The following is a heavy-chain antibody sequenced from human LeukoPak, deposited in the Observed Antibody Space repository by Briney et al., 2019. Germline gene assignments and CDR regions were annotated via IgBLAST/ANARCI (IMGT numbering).Heavy chain of an antibody. J-gene: IGHJ4*02. D-gene: IGHD2-15*01. CDR2: ISSSSSYI. V-gene: IGHV3-21*01. Sequence: GGSLRLSCAASGFTFSSYSMNWVRQAPGKGLEWVSSISSSSSYIYYADSVKGRFTISRDNAKNSLYLQMNSLRAEDTAVYYCARERLIDGGYFDYWGQGTLVTVSS. CDR1: GFTFSSYS. CDR3: ARERLIDGGYFDY.